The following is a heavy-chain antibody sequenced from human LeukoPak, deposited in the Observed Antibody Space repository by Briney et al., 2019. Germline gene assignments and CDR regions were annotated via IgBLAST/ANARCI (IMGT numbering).Heavy chain of an antibody. CDR1: GFTFSSYA. J-gene: IGHJ6*03. CDR3: AGGAGRTVRYMDV. D-gene: IGHD4-11*01. CDR2: ISSNGGST. V-gene: IGHV3-64*01. Sequence: GGSLRLSCAASGFTFSSYAMHWVRQAPGKGLEYVSAISSNGGSTYYANSVKGRFTISRDNSKNTLYLQMGSLRAEDMAVYYCAGGAGRTVRYMDVWGKGTTVTISS.